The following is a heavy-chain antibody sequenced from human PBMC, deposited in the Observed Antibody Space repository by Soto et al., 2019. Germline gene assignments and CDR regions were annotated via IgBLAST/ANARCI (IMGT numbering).Heavy chain of an antibody. CDR1: GGTFSSYA. CDR2: IIPIFGTA. D-gene: IGHD2-15*01. Sequence: QVQLVQSGAEVKKPGSSVKVSCKASGGTFSSYAISWVRQAPGQGLEWMGGIIPIFGTANYAQKFQGRVTITADESTSTAYMELSSLRSEDTAVYYCARDRNCSGGSCYSYYYYYYGMDVWDQGTTVTVSS. V-gene: IGHV1-69*01. CDR3: ARDRNCSGGSCYSYYYYYYGMDV. J-gene: IGHJ6*02.